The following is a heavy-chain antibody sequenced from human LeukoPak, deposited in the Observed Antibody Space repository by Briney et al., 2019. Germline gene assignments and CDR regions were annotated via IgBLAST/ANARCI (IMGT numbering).Heavy chain of an antibody. CDR1: GYTFTGYY. V-gene: IGHV1-2*02. Sequence: ASVKVSCKASGYTFTGYYMHWVRQAPGQGLEWMGWINPNSGGTNYAQKFQGRVTMTTDTSTSTAYMELRSLRSDDTAVYYCARDGLGWELLPPDAFDIWGQGTMVTVSS. J-gene: IGHJ3*02. CDR3: ARDGLGWELLPPDAFDI. D-gene: IGHD1-26*01. CDR2: INPNSGGT.